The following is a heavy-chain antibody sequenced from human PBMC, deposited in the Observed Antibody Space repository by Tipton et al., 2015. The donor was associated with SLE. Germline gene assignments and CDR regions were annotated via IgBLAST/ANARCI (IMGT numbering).Heavy chain of an antibody. V-gene: IGHV4-39*01. CDR1: GGSIGSTVSY. Sequence: TLSLTCTVSGGSIGSTVSYWGWIRQSPGKGLEWIASIYYTGSTYYNPSLKSRVTISVDTSKNQFSLRLSSVTAADTAVYSCARHGYPDAFDIWGQGAMVTVSS. CDR3: ARHGYPDAFDI. D-gene: IGHD5-12*01. CDR2: IYYTGST. J-gene: IGHJ3*02.